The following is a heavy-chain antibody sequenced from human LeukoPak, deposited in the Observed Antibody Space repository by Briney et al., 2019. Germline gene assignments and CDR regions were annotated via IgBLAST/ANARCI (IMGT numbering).Heavy chain of an antibody. Sequence: GASVKVSCKASGYTFTAYYMHWVRQAPGQGLEWMGWINPNSGATNYAQKFQGRVTMTRDTSISTAYMELSGLRSDDTAVYYCAPAPDISYYFDYWGQGTLVTVSS. CDR1: GYTFTAYY. J-gene: IGHJ4*02. CDR3: APAPDISYYFDY. D-gene: IGHD2-15*01. CDR2: INPNSGAT. V-gene: IGHV1-2*02.